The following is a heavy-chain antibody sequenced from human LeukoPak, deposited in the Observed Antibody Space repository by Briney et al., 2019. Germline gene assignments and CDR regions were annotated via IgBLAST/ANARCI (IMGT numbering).Heavy chain of an antibody. J-gene: IGHJ4*02. D-gene: IGHD2-2*02. CDR1: GFTFSDYH. CDR2: ISSSGSTI. CDR3: ARELGYCSSTSCYKGDY. V-gene: IGHV3-11*04. Sequence: GGSLRLSCAASGFTFSDYHMSWIRQAPGKGLEWVSYISSSGSTIYYADSVKGRFTISRDNAKNSLYLQMNSLRAEDTAVYYCARELGYCSSTSCYKGDYWGQGTLVTVSS.